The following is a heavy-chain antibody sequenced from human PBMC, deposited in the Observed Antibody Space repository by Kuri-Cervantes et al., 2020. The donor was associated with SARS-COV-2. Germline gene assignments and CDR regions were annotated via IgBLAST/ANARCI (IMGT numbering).Heavy chain of an antibody. CDR3: ARDRAGVRSSGYFDY. D-gene: IGHD3-22*01. V-gene: IGHV3-23*01. CDR1: GSTFSTYA. Sequence: GGSLRLSCAASGSTFSTYAMSWVRQAPGKGLEWVSGIRGSGGSTHYADSVTGRFTISRDNSKNTLYLQMNSLRAEDTAVYYCARDRAGVRSSGYFDYWGQGTLVTVSS. J-gene: IGHJ4*02. CDR2: IRGSGGST.